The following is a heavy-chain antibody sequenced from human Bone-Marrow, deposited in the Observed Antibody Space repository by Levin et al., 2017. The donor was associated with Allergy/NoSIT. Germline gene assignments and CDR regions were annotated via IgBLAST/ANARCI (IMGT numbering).Heavy chain of an antibody. Sequence: GGSLRLSCAASGFTFSSYSMNWVRQAPGKGLEWVSSISSSSSYIYYADSVKGRFTISRDNAKNSLYLQMNSLRAEDTAVYYCARKTTIVGVPRWFDPWGQGTLVTVSS. J-gene: IGHJ5*02. CDR3: ARKTTIVGVPRWFDP. D-gene: IGHD3-3*01. CDR1: GFTFSSYS. CDR2: ISSSSSYI. V-gene: IGHV3-21*01.